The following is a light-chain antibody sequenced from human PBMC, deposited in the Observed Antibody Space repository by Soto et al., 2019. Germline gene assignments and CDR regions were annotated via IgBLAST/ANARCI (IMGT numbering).Light chain of an antibody. Sequence: QSALTQPPSASGSHGQSVTISCTGTSSDVGGYNYVSWYQHHPDKAPKLILYEVYKRPSGVPDRFSGSKSGNTASLTVSGLQAEDEAEYYCSSYAASDSFVVFGGGTKVTVL. V-gene: IGLV2-8*01. CDR3: SSYAASDSFVV. J-gene: IGLJ2*01. CDR1: SSDVGGYNY. CDR2: EVY.